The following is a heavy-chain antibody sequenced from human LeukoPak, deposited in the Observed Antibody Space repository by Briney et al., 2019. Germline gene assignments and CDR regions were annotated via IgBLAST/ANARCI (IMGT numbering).Heavy chain of an antibody. V-gene: IGHV4-34*01. CDR3: ARGLRVAATNDYFNY. D-gene: IGHD5-12*01. J-gene: IGHJ4*02. CDR1: GGSFSGYY. Sequence: PSETLSLTCAVSGGSFSGYYWSWIRQPPGKGLEWIGEINHSGSTNYNPSLKSRVTISVDTSKNQFSLKLSSVTAADTAVYYCARGLRVAATNDYFNYWGQGTLVTVSS. CDR2: INHSGST.